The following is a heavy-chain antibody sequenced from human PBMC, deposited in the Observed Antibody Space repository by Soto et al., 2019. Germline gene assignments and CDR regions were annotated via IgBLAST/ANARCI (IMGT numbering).Heavy chain of an antibody. Sequence: LSLTCAVSGGSISSGGYSWSWIRQPPGKGLEWIGYIYHSGSTYYNPSLKSRVTISVDRSKNQFSLKLSSVTAADTAVYYCARVRGYYDYWGQGTLVTVSS. CDR3: ARVRGYYDY. J-gene: IGHJ4*02. D-gene: IGHD3-22*01. CDR1: GGSISSGGYS. CDR2: IYHSGST. V-gene: IGHV4-30-2*01.